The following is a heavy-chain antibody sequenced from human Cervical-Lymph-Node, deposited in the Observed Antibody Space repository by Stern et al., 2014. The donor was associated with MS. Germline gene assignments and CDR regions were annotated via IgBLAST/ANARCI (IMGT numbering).Heavy chain of an antibody. V-gene: IGHV3-30*18. D-gene: IGHD1-26*01. CDR3: TKAAYTGSYSDH. CDR2: VTFDGSNK. Sequence: QVQLVQSGGGVVQPGRSLRLSCAASGFTFSDYGMHWVRQAPGKGLEWVAVVTFDGSNKYYAESVKGRFTIARDNSRNAFSLQMNSLRPEDTALYYCTKAAYTGSYSDHWGQGTLVTVSS. J-gene: IGHJ4*02. CDR1: GFTFSDYG.